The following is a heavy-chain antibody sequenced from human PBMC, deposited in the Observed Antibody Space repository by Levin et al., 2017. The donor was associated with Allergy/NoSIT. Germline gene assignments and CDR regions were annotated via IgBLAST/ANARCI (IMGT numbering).Heavy chain of an antibody. V-gene: IGHV3-11*01. Sequence: PGGSLRLSCAASGFPFSEYYMSWIRQAPGQGLERVSYISSGSTTIFYADSVQGRFTISRDNAKNSLYLQMNSLRAEDTAVYYCARDLPHEWYFDLWGRGTLVTVSS. J-gene: IGHJ2*01. CDR3: ARDLPHEWYFDL. CDR1: GFPFSEYY. CDR2: ISSGSTTI.